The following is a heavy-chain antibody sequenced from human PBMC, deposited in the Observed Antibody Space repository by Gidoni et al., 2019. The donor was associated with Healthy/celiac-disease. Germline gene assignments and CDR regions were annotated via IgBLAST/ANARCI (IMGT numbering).Heavy chain of an antibody. V-gene: IGHV3-66*01. CDR2: IYSGGST. CDR3: AREPTYYYDSSGYPVYQDY. D-gene: IGHD3-22*01. Sequence: EVQLVESGGGLVQPGGSLRLSCAASGFTVSSNYMSWVRQAPGKGLEWVSVIYSGGSTYYADSVKGRFTISRDNSKNTLYRQMNSLRAEDTAVYYCAREPTYYYDSSGYPVYQDYWGQGTLVTVSS. CDR1: GFTVSSNY. J-gene: IGHJ4*02.